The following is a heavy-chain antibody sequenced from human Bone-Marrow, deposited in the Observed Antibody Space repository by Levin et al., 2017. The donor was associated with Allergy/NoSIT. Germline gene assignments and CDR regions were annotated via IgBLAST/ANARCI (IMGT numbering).Heavy chain of an antibody. CDR3: ARDTWYSGGYYFDD. V-gene: IGHV4-38-2*02. D-gene: IGHD2-15*01. CDR1: GSSITSGYY. CDR2: INHSGNT. Sequence: SETLSLTCAVSGSSITSGYYWGWIRQPPGKGLEWIGSINHSGNTYYNPSLKSRVAMSVDTSKNKISLMLNSVTAADSAIYYCARDTWYSGGYYFDDWGQGTQVAVSS. J-gene: IGHJ4*02.